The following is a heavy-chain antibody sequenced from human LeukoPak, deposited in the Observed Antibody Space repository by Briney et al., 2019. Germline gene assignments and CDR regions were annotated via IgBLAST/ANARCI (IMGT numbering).Heavy chain of an antibody. Sequence: GGSLRLSCAASGFTFSIYAMNWVRQAPGKGLEWVSSISANDGETHYADSVKGRFTISRDNSKNTLYLQINNPRVEDTAVYYCAKRYYDFPLDYWGQGTLVTVSS. D-gene: IGHD3-3*01. V-gene: IGHV3-23*01. J-gene: IGHJ4*02. CDR2: ISANDGET. CDR3: AKRYYDFPLDY. CDR1: GFTFSIYA.